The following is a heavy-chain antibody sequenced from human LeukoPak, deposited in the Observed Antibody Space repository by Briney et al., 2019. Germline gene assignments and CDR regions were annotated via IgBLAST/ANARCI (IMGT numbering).Heavy chain of an antibody. J-gene: IGHJ3*01. Sequence: PGGSLSHSCATSGFTFSDYRKNWVRQAPGKGLEWVSNIRTSTEGANYAIYADSVKGRVTFSRDDAKNTLYLHMHSLRAEDTAVYYCARGVWGSYRPYDAVDFWGQGTMVTVSS. CDR3: ARGVWGSYRPYDAVDF. CDR1: GFTFSDYR. D-gene: IGHD3-16*02. CDR2: IRTSTEGANYA. V-gene: IGHV3-48*01.